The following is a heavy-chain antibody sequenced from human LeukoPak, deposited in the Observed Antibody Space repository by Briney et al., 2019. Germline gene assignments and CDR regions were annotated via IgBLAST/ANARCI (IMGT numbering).Heavy chain of an antibody. D-gene: IGHD5-18*01. CDR1: GFTFSTYR. Sequence: GALRLSCAASGFTFSTYRMTWVRQAPGKGLEWVANINQDGNEKYYVDSVKGRFTISRDNAKNSLYLQMNNLRGEDTASYYCSKAGDTNYYRYGDYWGQGTLVTVSS. CDR3: SKAGDTNYYRYGDY. CDR2: INQDGNEK. V-gene: IGHV3-7*03. J-gene: IGHJ4*02.